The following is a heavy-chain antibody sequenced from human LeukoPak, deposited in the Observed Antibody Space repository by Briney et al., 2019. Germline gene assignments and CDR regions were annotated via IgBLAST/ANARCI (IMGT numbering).Heavy chain of an antibody. J-gene: IGHJ4*02. V-gene: IGHV1-8*03. Sequence: ASLKVSCKASGYTFTNYHINWVRQATGQGLEWIGGMNPNNGDSGYAQTFQGRVTITRDTSISTSSMELRSLKSDDTAVYFCARTTSFTASGYDYWGQGTLVTVSS. CDR3: ARTTSFTASGYDY. CDR1: GYTFTNYH. CDR2: MNPNNGDS. D-gene: IGHD6-25*01.